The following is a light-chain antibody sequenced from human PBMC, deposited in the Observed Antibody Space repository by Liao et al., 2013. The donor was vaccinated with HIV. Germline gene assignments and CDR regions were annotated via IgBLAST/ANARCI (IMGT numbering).Light chain of an antibody. CDR3: QAWDSDTALYV. Sequence: SYELTQPPSVSVSPGQTASITCSADKLGDKYACWYQQKPGQSPVLVIYQDNKRPSGIPERFSGSNSGNTATLTISGTQAMDEADYYCQAWDSDTALYVFGTGTKVTVL. V-gene: IGLV3-1*01. CDR1: KLGDKY. CDR2: QDN. J-gene: IGLJ1*01.